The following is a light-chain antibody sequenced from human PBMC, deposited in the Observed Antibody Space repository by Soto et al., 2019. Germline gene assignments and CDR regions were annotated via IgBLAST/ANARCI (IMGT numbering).Light chain of an antibody. V-gene: IGKV3-20*01. CDR1: QSVSSSY. Sequence: EIVLTQSPGTLSLSPGERATLSCRASQSVSSSYLAWYQQKPGQAPRLLIYRASSKATGIPDRFSGSGSGTDFTLTISRLEPEEFAVYYCPETFGGGTKVEIK. J-gene: IGKJ4*01. CDR3: PET. CDR2: RAS.